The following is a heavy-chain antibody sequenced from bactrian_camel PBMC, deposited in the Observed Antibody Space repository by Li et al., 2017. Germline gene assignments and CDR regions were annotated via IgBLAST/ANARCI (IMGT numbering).Heavy chain of an antibody. CDR1: GFTFSSLS. V-gene: IGHV3S40*01. J-gene: IGHJ4*01. Sequence: VQLVESGGGSVQAGESLRLSCTASGFTFSSLSMSWVRQAPGKGLEWVSSVNVLSATFYADSVKGRFTVSRDNAKSTVYLQLNSLKLRTWPCITVQKGLRSLITGARGPRSPSP. CDR2: VNVLSAT. D-gene: IGHD5*01. CDR3: QKGLRSLIT.